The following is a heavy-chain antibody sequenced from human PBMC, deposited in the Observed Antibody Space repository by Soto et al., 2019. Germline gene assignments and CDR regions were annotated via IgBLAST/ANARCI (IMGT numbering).Heavy chain of an antibody. CDR3: AKDFDSYSSGRYGMDV. D-gene: IGHD6-19*01. CDR1: VFTFSSHA. Sequence: PGGSLRLSCAASVFTFSSHAMSWVRQAPGKGLEWVSTISSGGDNTYSADSVKGRFTISRDNSKNTLYLQMNSLRAEDTAVYYCAKDFDSYSSGRYGMDVWGQATTVTGSS. V-gene: IGHV3-23*01. CDR2: ISSGGDNT. J-gene: IGHJ6*02.